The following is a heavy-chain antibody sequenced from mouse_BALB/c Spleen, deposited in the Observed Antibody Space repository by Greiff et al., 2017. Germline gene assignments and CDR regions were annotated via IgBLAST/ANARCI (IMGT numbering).Heavy chain of an antibody. CDR2: ISSGSSTI. J-gene: IGHJ1*01. Sequence: DVMLVESGGGLVQPGGSRKLSCAASGFTFSSFGMHWVRQAPEKGLEWVAYISSGSSTIYYADTVKGRFTISRDNPKNTLFLQMTSLRSEDTAMYYCAREGRYFDVWGAGTTVTVSS. D-gene: IGHD3-3*01. CDR3: AREGRYFDV. V-gene: IGHV5-17*02. CDR1: GFTFSSFG.